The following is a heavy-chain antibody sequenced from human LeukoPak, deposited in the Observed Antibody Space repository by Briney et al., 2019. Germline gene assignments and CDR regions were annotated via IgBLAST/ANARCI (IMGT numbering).Heavy chain of an antibody. D-gene: IGHD5-24*01. J-gene: IGHJ6*03. CDR1: GGTFNSYA. Sequence: SVKVSCKASGGTFNSYAISWVRQAPGQGLEWMGGIMPLFGTANYAQEFQGRVTFTTDESASTAYMEVSSLRSEDTAVYYCASGSLGDGYGVGDYYQYMDVWGKGTTVTASS. V-gene: IGHV1-69*05. CDR2: IMPLFGTA. CDR3: ASGSLGDGYGVGDYYQYMDV.